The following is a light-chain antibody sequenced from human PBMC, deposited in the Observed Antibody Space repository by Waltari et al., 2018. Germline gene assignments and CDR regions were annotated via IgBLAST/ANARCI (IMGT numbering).Light chain of an antibody. CDR2: DAS. Sequence: TVMTQSPATLSVSPGQRATLPCRASQSLSNYLAWYQQKPGQAPRLLIYDASTRATGIPDRFSGSGSGTEFTLAISSLQSEDIAVYYCQQYGSWPLTFGGGTKVEFK. CDR1: QSLSNY. CDR3: QQYGSWPLT. J-gene: IGKJ4*01. V-gene: IGKV3-15*01.